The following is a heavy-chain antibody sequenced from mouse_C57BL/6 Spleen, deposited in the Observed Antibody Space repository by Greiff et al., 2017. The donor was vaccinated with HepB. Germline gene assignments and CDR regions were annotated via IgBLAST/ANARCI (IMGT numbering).Heavy chain of an antibody. CDR3: ARADLDY. V-gene: IGHV1-58*01. J-gene: IGHJ2*01. D-gene: IGHD2-4*01. CDR2: IYIGNGNT. Sequence: EVQLQQSGAELVRPGSSVKMSCKTSGYTFTSYGINWVKQRPGQGLEWIGGIYIGNGNTEYNEKFKGKATLTTDTSSSTAYMQLSSLTSEDSAIYLCARADLDYWGQGTTLTVSS. CDR1: GYTFTSYG.